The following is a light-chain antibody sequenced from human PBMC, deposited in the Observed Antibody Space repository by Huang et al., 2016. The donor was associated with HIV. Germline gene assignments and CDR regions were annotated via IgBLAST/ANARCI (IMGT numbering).Light chain of an antibody. J-gene: IGKJ5*01. Sequence: DIQMTQSPSSLCASVGDRVTITCRASQSISNFLNWYQQKPGRGPNLLIYSASTLKSGVPSRFSGSGTGTDFTLTITSLQPEDFATYYCQQHYSPSSITFGQGTRLEIK. CDR2: SAS. V-gene: IGKV1-39*01. CDR1: QSISNF. CDR3: QQHYSPSSIT.